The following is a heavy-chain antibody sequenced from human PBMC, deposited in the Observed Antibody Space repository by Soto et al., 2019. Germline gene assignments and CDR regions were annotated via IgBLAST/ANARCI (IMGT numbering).Heavy chain of an antibody. J-gene: IGHJ4*02. V-gene: IGHV3-7*03. Sequence: EVQLVESGGALVQRGGSLRLSCAASGFTFGDYWMSWVRQAPGKGLEWVAHIKKDGSEKYYVDSVKGRFTVSRDNAEKSLFLQMNSLRAEDMDVYYCAKLGSGYYTGLYFEYWGQGTLVTVSS. CDR1: GFTFGDYW. CDR2: IKKDGSEK. D-gene: IGHD3-3*01. CDR3: AKLGSGYYTGLYFEY.